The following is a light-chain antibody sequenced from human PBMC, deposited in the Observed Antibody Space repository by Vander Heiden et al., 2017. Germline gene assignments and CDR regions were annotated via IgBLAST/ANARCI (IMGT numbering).Light chain of an antibody. J-gene: IGKJ2*01. CDR2: AAS. Sequence: DIQMTQSPPSLSASVGDRVPITCRASQSISSYLNWYQQKPGKAPKLLIYAASSLQSGVPSRFSGGGSGTDFTLTISSLQPEDFATYYCQQSYSTLMYTFGQGTRLEIK. CDR3: QQSYSTLMYT. CDR1: QSISSY. V-gene: IGKV1-39*01.